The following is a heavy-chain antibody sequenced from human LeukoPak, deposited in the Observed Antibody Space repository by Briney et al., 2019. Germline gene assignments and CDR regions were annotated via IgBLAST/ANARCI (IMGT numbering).Heavy chain of an antibody. CDR1: GYTLTELS. CDR3: ATKYGATEGGYFDY. D-gene: IGHD4-17*01. CDR2: FDPEDGET. V-gene: IGHV1-24*01. Sequence: ASVKVSSKVSGYTLTELSMHWVRPAPGEGLEWMGGFDPEDGETIYAQTFQGRVTMAEDTSTDTAYMELSSLRSEDTAVYYCATKYGATEGGYFDYWGQGTLVTVSS. J-gene: IGHJ4*02.